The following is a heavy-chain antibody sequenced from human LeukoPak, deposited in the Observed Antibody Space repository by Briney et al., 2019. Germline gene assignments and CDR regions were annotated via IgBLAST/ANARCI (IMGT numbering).Heavy chain of an antibody. V-gene: IGHV5-51*01. D-gene: IGHD6-19*01. CDR3: ARRSGWYLRDYYFDY. Sequence: GESLKISCKGSGYSFTSYWIGWVRQMPGKGLEWVGIIYPGDSDTRYSPSFQGQVTISADKSISTAYLQWSSLKASDTAMYYCARRSGWYLRDYYFDYWGQGTLVTVSS. J-gene: IGHJ4*02. CDR2: IYPGDSDT. CDR1: GYSFTSYW.